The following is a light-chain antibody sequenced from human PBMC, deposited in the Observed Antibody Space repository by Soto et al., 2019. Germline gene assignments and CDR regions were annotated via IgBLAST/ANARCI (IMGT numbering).Light chain of an antibody. J-gene: IGLJ2*01. V-gene: IGLV2-23*02. CDR1: SSDVGKYDY. Sequence: QSALTQPPSASGSPGQSVTISCTGTSSDVGKYDYVSWYQHHPGTAPKLILYEVTKRPSGVSNRFSGSKSGNTASLTISGLQTEDDSHYYCCSYANGNTLLFGGGTKLTVL. CDR3: CSYANGNTLL. CDR2: EVT.